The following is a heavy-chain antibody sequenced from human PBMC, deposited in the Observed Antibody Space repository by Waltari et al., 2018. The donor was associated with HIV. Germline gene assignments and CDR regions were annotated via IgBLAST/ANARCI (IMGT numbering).Heavy chain of an antibody. J-gene: IGHJ4*02. D-gene: IGHD6-13*01. CDR1: GGSISSSSYY. CDR3: ARPYSSSWYYFDY. Sequence: QLQLQESGPGLVKPSETLSLICTVSGGSISSSSYYWGWIRQPPGKVLEWIGSIYYSGSTYYNPSLKSRVTISVDTSKNQFSLKLSSVTAADTAVYYCARPYSSSWYYFDYWGQGTLVTVSS. CDR2: IYYSGST. V-gene: IGHV4-39*01.